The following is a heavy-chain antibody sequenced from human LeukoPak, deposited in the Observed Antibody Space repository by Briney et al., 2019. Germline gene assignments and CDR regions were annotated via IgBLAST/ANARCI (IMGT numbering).Heavy chain of an antibody. Sequence: PSETLSLTCTVSGDSVSSTNYYWGWIRQPPGRGLEWNASIRYSESAYYSPSLKSRATISVDTSKNQFSLRLRSLTATDTAVYYCATQDSSHYWGQGTLVTVSS. D-gene: IGHD3-22*01. CDR3: ATQDSSHY. CDR2: IRYSESA. V-gene: IGHV4-39*01. CDR1: GDSVSSTNYY. J-gene: IGHJ4*02.